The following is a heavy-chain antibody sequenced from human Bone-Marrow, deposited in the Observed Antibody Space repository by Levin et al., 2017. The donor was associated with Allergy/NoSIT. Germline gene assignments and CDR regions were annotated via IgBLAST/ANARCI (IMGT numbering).Heavy chain of an antibody. Sequence: GSLRLSCSVSDDPIGSSGYFWGWIRQPPGKGLEWIGSISYSGNTFYNPSLKSRLTISIDTSKNQLSLRLTSVTAADTALYYCARGTRTGTKRLDYWGQGTLVTVSS. D-gene: IGHD1-1*01. V-gene: IGHV4-39*07. CDR1: DDPIGSSGYF. CDR2: ISYSGNT. J-gene: IGHJ4*02. CDR3: ARGTRTGTKRLDY.